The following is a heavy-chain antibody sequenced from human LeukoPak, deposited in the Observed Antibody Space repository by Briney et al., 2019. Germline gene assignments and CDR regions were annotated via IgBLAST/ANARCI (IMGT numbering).Heavy chain of an antibody. Sequence: SETLSLTCAVYGGSFSGYYWSWIRQPPGKGLEWIGYIYHSGSTYYNPSLKSRVTMSVDRSKNQFSLKLSSVTAADTAVYYCARGVVGYYFDYWGQGTLVTVSS. J-gene: IGHJ4*02. CDR3: ARGVVGYYFDY. V-gene: IGHV4-34*01. CDR2: IYHSGST. D-gene: IGHD2-15*01. CDR1: GGSFSGYY.